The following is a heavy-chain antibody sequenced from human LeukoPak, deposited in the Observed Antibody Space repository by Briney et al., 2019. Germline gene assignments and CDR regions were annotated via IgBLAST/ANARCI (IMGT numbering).Heavy chain of an antibody. CDR2: IIPIFGTA. D-gene: IGHD1-26*01. CDR3: ARVGSGSYTYYY. J-gene: IGHJ4*02. CDR1: GYTFTSYG. Sequence: SVKVSCKASGYTFTSYGISWVGQAPGQGLEWMGGIIPIFGTANYAQKFQGRVTITADKSTSTAYMELSSLRSEDTAVYYCARVGSGSYTYYYWGQGTLVTVSS. V-gene: IGHV1-69*06.